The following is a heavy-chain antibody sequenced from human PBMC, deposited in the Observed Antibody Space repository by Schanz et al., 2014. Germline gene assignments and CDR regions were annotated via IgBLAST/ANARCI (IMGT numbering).Heavy chain of an antibody. CDR1: GGSVSSGGDY. CDR3: ARDRGHGDLPGDI. V-gene: IGHV4-31*03. D-gene: IGHD4-17*01. J-gene: IGHJ3*02. CDR2: ISYSGTT. Sequence: QVQLQESGPGLVKPSQTLSLTCTVSGGSVSSGGDYWSCIRQHPGKGLEWIGFISYSGTTYYNPSLKSRVTISVDASKNQFTLNLNSATAADTAVYYCARDRGHGDLPGDIWGQGTMVTVSS.